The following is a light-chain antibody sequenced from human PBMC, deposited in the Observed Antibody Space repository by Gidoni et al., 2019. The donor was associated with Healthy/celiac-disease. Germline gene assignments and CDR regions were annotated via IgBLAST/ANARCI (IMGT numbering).Light chain of an antibody. CDR3: AAWDDSLNGPV. Sequence: QSVLTQPPSAPGTPGQRVTISCSGSSSNIGSNTVNWYQPLPGTAPKLLIYSNNQRPSGVPDRFSGSKSGTSASLAISGLQSEDEADYYCAAWDDSLNGPVFGGGTKLTVL. V-gene: IGLV1-44*01. J-gene: IGLJ3*02. CDR1: SSNIGSNT. CDR2: SNN.